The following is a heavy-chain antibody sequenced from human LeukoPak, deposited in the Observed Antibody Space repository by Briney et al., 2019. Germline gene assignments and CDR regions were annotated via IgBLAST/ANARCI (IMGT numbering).Heavy chain of an antibody. CDR3: ARDGYNLIWFDP. J-gene: IGHJ5*02. D-gene: IGHD5-24*01. CDR1: GGSISSYY. V-gene: IGHV4-34*01. Sequence: SETLSLTCSVSGGSISSYYWSWIRQPPGKGLEWIGEINHSGSTNSNPSLKSRVTISVDTSKNQFSLKLSSVTAANTAVYYCARDGYNLIWFDPWGQGTLVTVSS. CDR2: INHSGST.